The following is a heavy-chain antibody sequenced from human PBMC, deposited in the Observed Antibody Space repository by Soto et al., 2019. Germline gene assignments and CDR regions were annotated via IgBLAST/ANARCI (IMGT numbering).Heavy chain of an antibody. V-gene: IGHV3-7*01. CDR3: ARLGGVVPAAWDYYYYMDV. CDR1: GFTFSSYW. Sequence: GGSLRLSCAASGFTFSSYWMSWVRQAPGKGLEWVANIKQDGSEKYYVDSVKGRFTISRDNAKNSLYLQMNSLRAEDTAVYYCARLGGVVPAAWDYYYYMDVWGKGTTVTVSS. D-gene: IGHD2-2*01. CDR2: IKQDGSEK. J-gene: IGHJ6*03.